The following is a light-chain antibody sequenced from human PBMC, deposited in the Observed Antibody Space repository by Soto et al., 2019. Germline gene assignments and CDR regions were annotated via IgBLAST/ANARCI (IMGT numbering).Light chain of an antibody. CDR3: QQYYAWPRT. Sequence: EIVMTQSPVTLSVSPGERATLSCRASQSVGGDLAWYQQIPGQAPRLLIYGAVTRATGVAARFSGGESGTEFTHTVDSLQSEDLAIYYCQQYYAWPRTFGQGTKLEI. V-gene: IGKV3-15*01. J-gene: IGKJ2*01. CDR2: GAV. CDR1: QSVGGD.